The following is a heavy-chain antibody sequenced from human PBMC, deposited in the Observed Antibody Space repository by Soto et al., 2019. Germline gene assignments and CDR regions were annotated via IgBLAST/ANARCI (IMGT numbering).Heavy chain of an antibody. V-gene: IGHV4-31*03. CDR2: IYYSGST. CDR1: GVSVISGGYY. J-gene: IGHJ4*02. D-gene: IGHD3-16*01. Sequence: PSETLSLTCTVSGVSVISGGYYWTWIRQHPGKGLEWIGYIYYSGSTYYNPSLKSRLTISLDTSKNHFSLKLTSVTAADTAVYYCARGGRNAHLAHWGQGTLVTVSS. CDR3: ARGGRNAHLAH.